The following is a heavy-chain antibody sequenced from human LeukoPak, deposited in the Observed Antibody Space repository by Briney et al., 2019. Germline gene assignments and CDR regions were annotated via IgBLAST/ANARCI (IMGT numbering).Heavy chain of an antibody. V-gene: IGHV1-46*01. CDR1: GYTFTSYY. CDR3: ARVHRGGIAAA. J-gene: IGHJ4*02. D-gene: IGHD6-13*01. CDR2: FNPSGGST. Sequence: VASVKVSCKASGYTFTSYYMHWVRQAPGQGLEWMGIFNPSGGSTSYAQKFQGRVTMTRDTSTSTVYMELSSLRSEDTAVYYCARVHRGGIAAAWGQGTLVTVSS.